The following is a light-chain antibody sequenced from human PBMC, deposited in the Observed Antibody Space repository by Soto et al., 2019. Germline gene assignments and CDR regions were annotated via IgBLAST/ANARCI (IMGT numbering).Light chain of an antibody. V-gene: IGKV1-5*01. CDR3: QHHNSYSQT. CDR2: GAY. CDR1: QSIRNY. J-gene: IGKJ1*01. Sequence: DIQMTQSPPTLSASVGDRVTITCRANQSIRNYLAWYQQMPGKAPKLLIYGAYNLQSGVPSRFSGSGSGTEFTLTISSLQPDDFATYFCQHHNSYSQTFGQGTKVEIK.